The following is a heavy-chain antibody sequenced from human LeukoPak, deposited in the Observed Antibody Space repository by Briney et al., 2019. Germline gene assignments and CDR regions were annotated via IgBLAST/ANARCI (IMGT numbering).Heavy chain of an antibody. V-gene: IGHV3-23*01. CDR1: GFTFSNYD. CDR2: ISGSGGST. Sequence: GGSLRLSCAASGFTFSNYDMNWVRQAPGKGLEWVSAISGSGGSTYYADSVKGRFTISRDNAKNSLYLQMNSLRAEDTAVYYCARDSPWSGYRPHYWGQGTLVTVSS. J-gene: IGHJ4*02. D-gene: IGHD3-3*01. CDR3: ARDSPWSGYRPHY.